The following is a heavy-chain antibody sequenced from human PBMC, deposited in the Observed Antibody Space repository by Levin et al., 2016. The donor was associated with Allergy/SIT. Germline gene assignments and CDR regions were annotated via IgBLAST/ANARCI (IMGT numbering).Heavy chain of an antibody. Sequence: LSLTCAASGFTFDDYAMHWVRQAPGKGLEWVSGISWNSGSIGYADSVKGRFTISRDNAKNSLYLQMNSLRAEDTALYYCAKVTSAARRLEGPFDYWGQGTLVTVSS. V-gene: IGHV3-9*01. CDR3: AKVTSAARRLEGPFDY. J-gene: IGHJ4*02. CDR1: GFTFDDYA. D-gene: IGHD6-6*01. CDR2: ISWNSGSI.